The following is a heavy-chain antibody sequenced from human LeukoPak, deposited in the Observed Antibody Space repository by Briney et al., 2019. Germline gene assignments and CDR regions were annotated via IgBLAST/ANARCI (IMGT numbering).Heavy chain of an antibody. CDR2: ISSSSRNT. Sequence: GGSLRLSCAVSGFTFSTYSMTWVRQAPGKGLEWVSSISSSSRNTYYTDSVKGRLTISRDNAKNSLYLHMSSLRAEDTAVYYCARGGTFGVDISDYWGQGTLVTVSS. J-gene: IGHJ4*02. D-gene: IGHD3-3*01. CDR1: GFTFSTYS. V-gene: IGHV3-21*01. CDR3: ARGGTFGVDISDY.